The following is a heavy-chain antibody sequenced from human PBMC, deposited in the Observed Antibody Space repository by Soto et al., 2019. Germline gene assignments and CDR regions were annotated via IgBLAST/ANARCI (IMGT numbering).Heavy chain of an antibody. V-gene: IGHV4-31*03. CDR2: IYYSGRT. CDR3: AGDQGRGDYGDYGGYYFDY. Sequence: QVQLQESGPGLVKPSQTLSLTCTVSGGSISSGGYYWSWIRQHPGKGLEWIGYIYYSGRTYYNPSPKGRVTISVDTSKNQFSLKLSSVTAADTAVYYCAGDQGRGDYGDYGGYYFDYWGQGTLVTVSS. J-gene: IGHJ4*02. D-gene: IGHD4-17*01. CDR1: GGSISSGGYY.